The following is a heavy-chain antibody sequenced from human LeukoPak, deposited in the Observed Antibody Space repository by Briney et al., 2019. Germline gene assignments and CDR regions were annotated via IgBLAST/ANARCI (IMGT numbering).Heavy chain of an antibody. CDR3: VSGMVTPTDAFDI. J-gene: IGHJ3*02. CDR2: ISGSGGST. CDR1: GFTFSSYG. D-gene: IGHD2-21*02. V-gene: IGHV3-23*01. Sequence: QSGGSLRLSCAASGFTFSSYGMHWVRQAPGKGLEWVSAISGSGGSTYYADSVKGRFTISRDNSKNTLYLQMNSLRAEDTAVYYCVSGMVTPTDAFDIWGQGTMVTVSS.